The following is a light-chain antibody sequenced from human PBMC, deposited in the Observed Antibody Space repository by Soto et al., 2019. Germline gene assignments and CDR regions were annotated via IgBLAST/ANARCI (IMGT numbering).Light chain of an antibody. CDR3: QQYGSSSWT. J-gene: IGKJ1*01. CDR1: QSVSSSY. Sequence: EIVLTQSPGTLSLSPGERATLSCRASQSVSSSYLAWIRQKPGQAPRLLIYGASSRATGIPVRFCGSGSGTDFTLTISRVEPEDLAVYYCQQYGSSSWTFGQGTKVEIK. CDR2: GAS. V-gene: IGKV3-20*01.